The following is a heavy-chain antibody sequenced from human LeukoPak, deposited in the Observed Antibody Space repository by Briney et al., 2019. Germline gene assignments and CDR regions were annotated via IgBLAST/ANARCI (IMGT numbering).Heavy chain of an antibody. D-gene: IGHD3-22*01. CDR1: GFTFSSYT. V-gene: IGHV3-21*01. J-gene: IGHJ4*02. CDR2: ITSSSTYI. Sequence: PGGSLRLSCAASGFTFSSYTMNWVRQAPGKGLEWVSSITSSSTYIYYADSVKGRFTISRDNAQNPLYLQMSSLRAEDTAVYYCARHVVAVGFDYWGQGTLVTVSS. CDR3: ARHVVAVGFDY.